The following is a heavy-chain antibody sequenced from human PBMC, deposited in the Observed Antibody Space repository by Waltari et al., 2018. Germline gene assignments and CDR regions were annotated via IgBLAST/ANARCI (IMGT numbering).Heavy chain of an antibody. D-gene: IGHD3-16*02. CDR1: GGSFGGYY. CDR2: IDHSGST. CDR3: ARAIYRRGFQGISDY. V-gene: IGHV4-34*01. J-gene: IGHJ4*02. Sequence: QGQLQQWGAALLKPSETLSLTCAVYGGSFGGYYWTWIRQPPGKGLEGIGEIDHSGSTNYNPSLKSRVIISVDTSKNQFSLKLSSVTAADTAVYYCARAIYRRGFQGISDYWGQGTLVTVSS.